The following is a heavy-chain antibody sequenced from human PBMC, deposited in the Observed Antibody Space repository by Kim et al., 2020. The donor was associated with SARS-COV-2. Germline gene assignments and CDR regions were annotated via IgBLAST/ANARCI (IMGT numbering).Heavy chain of an antibody. CDR2: VGPDGTEE. CDR1: GFTFSRFW. V-gene: IGHV3-7*03. J-gene: IGHJ4*01. D-gene: IGHD4-17*01. Sequence: GGSLRLSCAASGFTFSRFWMNWVRQAPGKGLEWVANVGPDGTEEYYVDSVEGRFTISRDNAANSLYLQMNSLRADDTAVYYCARDPHRGVDYDYWGHG. CDR3: ARDPHRGVDYDY.